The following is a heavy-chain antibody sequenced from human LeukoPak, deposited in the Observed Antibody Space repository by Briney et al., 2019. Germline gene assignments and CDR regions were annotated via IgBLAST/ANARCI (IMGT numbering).Heavy chain of an antibody. CDR1: GYTFNSYA. V-gene: IGHV1-18*01. Sequence: ASVKVSCKASGYTFNSYAINWVRQAPGQGLEWMGWISAYNGNTNYAQKLQGRVTMTTDTSTSTAYMELRSLRSDDTAVYYCARFSVGSYSPSYWGQGTLVTVSS. CDR2: ISAYNGNT. J-gene: IGHJ4*02. D-gene: IGHD1-26*01. CDR3: ARFSVGSYSPSY.